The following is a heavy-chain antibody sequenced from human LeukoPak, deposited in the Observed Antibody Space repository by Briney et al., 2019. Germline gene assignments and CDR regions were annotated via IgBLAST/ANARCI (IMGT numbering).Heavy chain of an antibody. CDR2: IYSGGTT. Sequence: GGSLRLSCAASGITFSSYWMSWVRQAPGKGLEWVSVIYSGGTTYYADSVKGRFTISRDNSKNTLYLQMNSLRAEDTAVYYCARGLSKYYFDYWGQGTLVTVSS. V-gene: IGHV3-53*01. CDR3: ARGLSKYYFDY. CDR1: GITFSSYW. J-gene: IGHJ4*02.